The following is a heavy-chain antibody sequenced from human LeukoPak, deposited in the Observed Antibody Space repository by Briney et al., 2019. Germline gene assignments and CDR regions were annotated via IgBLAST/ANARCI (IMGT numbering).Heavy chain of an antibody. D-gene: IGHD3-9*01. CDR1: GHTFTNFD. J-gene: IGHJ5*02. CDR2: MNPVSGNT. Sequence: ASVKVSCKASGHTFTNFDINWVRQAPGQGLEWMGWMNPVSGNTGYAQKFQGRVTMTRNTSISTAYMELSSLRSEDTAVYYCARLRYFDWLGWFDPWGQGTLVTVSS. V-gene: IGHV1-8*01. CDR3: ARLRYFDWLGWFDP.